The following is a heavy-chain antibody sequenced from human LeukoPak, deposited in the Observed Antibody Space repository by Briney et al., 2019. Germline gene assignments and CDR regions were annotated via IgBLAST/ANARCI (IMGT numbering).Heavy chain of an antibody. D-gene: IGHD2-15*01. Sequence: GGSLRLSCAASGFTFSSYEMNWVRQAPGKGLEWVSYITSSSAKNYADSVKGRFTISRDNAKNSLYLQMNSLRAEDTAVYYCARDMGGGVVVAATALDYWGQGTLVTVSS. CDR1: GFTFSSYE. CDR3: ARDMGGGVVVAATALDY. J-gene: IGHJ4*02. CDR2: ITSSSAK. V-gene: IGHV3-48*03.